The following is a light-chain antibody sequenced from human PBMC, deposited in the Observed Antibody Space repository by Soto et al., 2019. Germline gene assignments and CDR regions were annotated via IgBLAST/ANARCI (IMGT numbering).Light chain of an antibody. Sequence: QSVLTQPASVSGSPGQSITISCTGTSSDIGVYNYVSWYQQHPGKAPKLMIYDVSNRPSGVSNRFSGSKSGNTAFLTISGLQAEDEADYYCSSYTTTSTVVFGGGTKVTVL. CDR3: SSYTTTSTVV. V-gene: IGLV2-14*01. J-gene: IGLJ2*01. CDR2: DVS. CDR1: SSDIGVYNY.